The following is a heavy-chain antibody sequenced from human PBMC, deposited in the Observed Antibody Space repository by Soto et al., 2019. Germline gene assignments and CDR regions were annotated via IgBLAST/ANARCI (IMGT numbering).Heavy chain of an antibody. J-gene: IGHJ6*02. CDR1: GFSLSTCGVG. Sequence: GSGPTPGNPKQTLTLACTFSGFSLSTCGVGVGWIPQPPGKALEWLALIYWDDDKRYSPSLTSRLTITKDTSKNQVVLTMTNMDPVDTATYYCAHVLVVVANYGMDVWGQGTTVTVSS. V-gene: IGHV2-5*02. CDR3: AHVLVVVANYGMDV. CDR2: IYWDDDK. D-gene: IGHD2-15*01.